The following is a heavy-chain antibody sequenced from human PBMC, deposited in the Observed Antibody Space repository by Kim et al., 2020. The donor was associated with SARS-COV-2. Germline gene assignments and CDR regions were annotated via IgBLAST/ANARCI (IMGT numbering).Heavy chain of an antibody. CDR2: ISYDGSNK. D-gene: IGHD2-21*02. Sequence: GGSLRLSCAASGFTFSSYAMHWVRQAPGKGLEWVAVISYDGSNKYYADSVKGRFTISRDNSKNTLYLQMNSLRAEDTAVYYCARDPLRVTWYYYGMDVWGQGTTVTVSS. CDR1: GFTFSSYA. CDR3: ARDPLRVTWYYYGMDV. J-gene: IGHJ6*02. V-gene: IGHV3-30-3*01.